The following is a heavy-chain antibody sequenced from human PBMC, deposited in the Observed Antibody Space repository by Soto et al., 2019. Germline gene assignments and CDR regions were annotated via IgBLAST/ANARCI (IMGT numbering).Heavy chain of an antibody. V-gene: IGHV3-21*01. CDR2: ISSSSSYI. CDR1: GFTFSSYS. CDR3: ARDPSWSTVTKGGAFDI. J-gene: IGHJ3*02. Sequence: EVQLVESGGGLVKPGGSLRLSCAASGFTFSSYSMNRVRQAPGKGLEWVSSISSSSSYIYYADSVKGRFTISRDNAKNSLYLQMNSLRAEDTAVYYCARDPSWSTVTKGGAFDIWGQGTMVTVSS. D-gene: IGHD4-17*01.